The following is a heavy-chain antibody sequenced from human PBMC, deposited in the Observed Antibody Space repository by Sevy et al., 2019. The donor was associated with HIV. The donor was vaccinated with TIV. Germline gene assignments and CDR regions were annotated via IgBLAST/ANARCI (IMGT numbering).Heavy chain of an antibody. CDR2: IFSDANIE. D-gene: IGHD1-26*01. CDR3: ARESGSNWYFDL. J-gene: IGHJ2*01. CDR1: GFTFSNYG. V-gene: IGHV3-33*01. Sequence: GGSLRLSCAASGFTFSNYGMHWVRQAPGKGLEWVGAIFSDANIEYYVDSVKGRFAISRDNSKNTVYLQMNSLRAEDTAVYSCARESGSNWYFDLWGRGTPVTVSS.